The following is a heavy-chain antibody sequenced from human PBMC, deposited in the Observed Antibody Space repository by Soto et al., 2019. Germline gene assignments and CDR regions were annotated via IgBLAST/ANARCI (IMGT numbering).Heavy chain of an antibody. V-gene: IGHV4-59*08. D-gene: IGHD2-2*01. Sequence: SETMSLTCTVSGGSISSYYWSWIRQKTGKGLEWIGYIYYSGSTNYNPSLKSRVTISVDTSKNQFSLKLSSVTAADTAVYYCARHHDHYCSSTSCYDHGFDPWGQGTLVTVSS. CDR3: ARHHDHYCSSTSCYDHGFDP. J-gene: IGHJ5*02. CDR1: GGSISSYY. CDR2: IYYSGST.